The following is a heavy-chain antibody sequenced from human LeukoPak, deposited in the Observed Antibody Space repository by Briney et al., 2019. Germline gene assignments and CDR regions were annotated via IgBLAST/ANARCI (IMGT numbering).Heavy chain of an antibody. J-gene: IGHJ4*02. V-gene: IGHV3-21*01. CDR2: ISSSSYI. CDR1: GFTFSSYS. D-gene: IGHD6-19*01. CDR3: ARDPGIAVAGTPRGDY. Sequence: AGGSLRLSCAASGFTFSSYSMNWVRQAPGKGLEWVSSISSSSYIYYADSVKGRFTISRDNAKNSLYLQMNSLRAEDTAVYYCARDPGIAVAGTPRGDYWGQGTLVTVSS.